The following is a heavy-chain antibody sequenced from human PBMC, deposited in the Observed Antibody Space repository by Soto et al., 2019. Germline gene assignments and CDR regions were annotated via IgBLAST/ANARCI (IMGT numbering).Heavy chain of an antibody. J-gene: IGHJ6*02. V-gene: IGHV4-34*01. CDR3: ARGRRGYSYGHYYYYYGMDV. CDR2: INHSGST. CDR1: GGSFSGYY. D-gene: IGHD5-18*01. Sequence: SETLSLTCAVYGGSFSGYYWSWIRQPPGKGLEWIGEINHSGSTNYNPSLKSRVTISVDTSKNQFSLKLSSVTAADTAVYYCARGRRGYSYGHYYYYYGMDVWGQGTTVS.